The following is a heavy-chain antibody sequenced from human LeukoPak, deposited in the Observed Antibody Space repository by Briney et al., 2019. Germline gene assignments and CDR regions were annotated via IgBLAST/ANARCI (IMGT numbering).Heavy chain of an antibody. V-gene: IGHV3-9*01. CDR1: GCTFADYA. J-gene: IGHJ5*02. CDR2: ISWNSGNM. Sequence: QPGGSLRLSCAASGCTFADYAMHWVRQAPGKGLEWVSGISWNSGNMGYADSVKGRLTISRDNAKNSLYLQMNSLRAEDTALYYCAKAAQYCTSSSCRNWFDPWGQGTLVTVSS. D-gene: IGHD2/OR15-2a*01. CDR3: AKAAQYCTSSSCRNWFDP.